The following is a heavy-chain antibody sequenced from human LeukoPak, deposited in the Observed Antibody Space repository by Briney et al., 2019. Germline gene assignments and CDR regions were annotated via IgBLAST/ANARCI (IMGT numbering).Heavy chain of an antibody. J-gene: IGHJ3*02. D-gene: IGHD3-10*01. CDR1: GGSISSYY. V-gene: IGHV4-59*08. CDR3: ARREYDLDAFDI. CDR2: IYYSGST. Sequence: SETLSLTCTVSGGSISSYYWSWIRQPPGKGLEWIGYIYYSGSTNYNLSLKSRVTISVDTSKNQFSLKLSSVTAADTAVYYCARREYDLDAFDIWGQGTMVTVSS.